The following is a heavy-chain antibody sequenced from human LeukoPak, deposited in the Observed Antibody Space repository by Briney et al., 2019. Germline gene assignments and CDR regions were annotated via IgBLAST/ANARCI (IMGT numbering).Heavy chain of an antibody. D-gene: IGHD2-2*01. V-gene: IGHV1-18*01. J-gene: IGHJ6*02. CDR3: ARESYCSSTSCYSDYYYYGMDV. CDR1: GYTFTSYG. CDR2: ISAYNGNT. Sequence: GASVKVSCKASGYTFTSYGISWVRQAPGQGLEWMRWISAYNGNTNYAQKLQGRVTMTTDTSTSTAYMELRSLRSDDTAVYYCARESYCSSTSCYSDYYYYGMDVWGQGTTVTVSS.